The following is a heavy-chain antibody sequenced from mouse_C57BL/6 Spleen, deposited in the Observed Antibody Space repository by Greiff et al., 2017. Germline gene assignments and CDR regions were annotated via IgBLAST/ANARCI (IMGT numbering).Heavy chain of an antibody. CDR2: ISDGGSYT. CDR3: ARDLYQRY. CDR1: GFTFSSYA. J-gene: IGHJ3*01. D-gene: IGHD2-1*01. V-gene: IGHV5-4*01. Sequence: EVKLVESGGGLVKPGGSLKLSCAASGFTFSSYAMSWVRQTPEKRLEWVATISDGGSYTYYPDNVTGRFTISRDNAKNNLYLQMSHLKSEDTAMYYCARDLYQRYWGQGTLVTVSA.